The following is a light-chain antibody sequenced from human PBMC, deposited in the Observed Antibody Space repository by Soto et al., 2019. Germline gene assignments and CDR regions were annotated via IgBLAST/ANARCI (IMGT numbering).Light chain of an antibody. CDR3: QQYENVTRT. CDR2: CXS. CDR1: HSVGTN. J-gene: IGKJ3*01. V-gene: IGKV3-15*01. Sequence: GMSRSRATLSVSRVEGANLSCRASHSVGTNLACYQRKPGQAPRLXSVCXSSRATGGPARLSGSGSGTEFTLPINSLQSEDFAVYFCQQYENVTRTFGPGTKVDI.